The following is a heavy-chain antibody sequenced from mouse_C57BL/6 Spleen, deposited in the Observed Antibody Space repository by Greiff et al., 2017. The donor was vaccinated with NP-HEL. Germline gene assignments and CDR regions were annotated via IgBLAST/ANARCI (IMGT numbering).Heavy chain of an antibody. Sequence: EVQLQQSGPELVKPGASVKISCKASGYSFTGYYMNWVKQSPEKSLEWIGEINPSTGGTTYNQKFKAKATLTVDKSSSTAYMQLKSLTSEDSAVYYCARGGGPKDFDYWGQGTTLTVSS. CDR3: ARGGGPKDFDY. J-gene: IGHJ2*01. V-gene: IGHV1-42*01. CDR1: GYSFTGYY. CDR2: INPSTGGT.